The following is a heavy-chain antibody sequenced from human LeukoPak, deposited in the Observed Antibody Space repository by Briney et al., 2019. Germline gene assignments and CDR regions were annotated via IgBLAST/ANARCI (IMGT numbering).Heavy chain of an antibody. CDR2: INPSGGST. CDR1: GYTFTSYY. D-gene: IGHD3-3*01. Sequence: GASVKVSCKASGYTFTSYYMHWVRQAPGQGLEWMGIINPSGGSTSYAQKFQGRVTMTRDTSTSTVYMELSSLRSEDTAVYYCARDYDFWSGYSYYFDYWGQGTLVTVSS. J-gene: IGHJ4*02. V-gene: IGHV1-46*01. CDR3: ARDYDFWSGYSYYFDY.